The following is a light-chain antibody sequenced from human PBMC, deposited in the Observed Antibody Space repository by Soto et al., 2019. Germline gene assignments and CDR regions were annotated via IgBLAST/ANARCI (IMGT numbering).Light chain of an antibody. J-gene: IGKJ2*01. V-gene: IGKV3-15*01. Sequence: EIVMTQSPATLSVSPGERATLSCRASQSVTSNLAWYQQKNGQAPRLLIYDASTRATGIPARFSGSGSGTEFTLTISSLQSEDFAVYFCQQYNRWPPYTFGQGTKLEIK. CDR3: QQYNRWPPYT. CDR2: DAS. CDR1: QSVTSN.